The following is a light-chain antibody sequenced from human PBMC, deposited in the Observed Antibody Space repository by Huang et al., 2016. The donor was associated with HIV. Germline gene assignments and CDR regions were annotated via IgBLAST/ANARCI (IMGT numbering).Light chain of an antibody. Sequence: EIVMTQSPDTLSVSPGERATLSCRSSQSVRDKLAWYQQKPGQAPRLLLHATSTRAAGVPARFSGSVSGTEFTLTLSSLQSEDCGVYYCQQYESWPPLTFGGGTKVEIK. CDR2: ATS. V-gene: IGKV3-15*01. CDR3: QQYESWPPLT. J-gene: IGKJ4*01. CDR1: QSVRDK.